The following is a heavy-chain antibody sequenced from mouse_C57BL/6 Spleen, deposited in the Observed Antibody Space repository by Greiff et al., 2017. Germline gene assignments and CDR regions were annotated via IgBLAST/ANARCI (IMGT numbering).Heavy chain of an antibody. V-gene: IGHV1-39*01. Sequence: EVQLQESGPELVKPGASVKISCTASGYSFTDYNLNWVKQSHGKSLKLIGVINPYYGTTSYNQKFNGKATLTVDQSSSTAYMQLNSLTSEDSAVYYCARWNYGSRDWYFDVWGTGTTVTVAS. CDR1: GYSFTDYN. CDR3: ARWNYGSRDWYFDV. CDR2: INPYYGTT. J-gene: IGHJ1*03. D-gene: IGHD1-1*01.